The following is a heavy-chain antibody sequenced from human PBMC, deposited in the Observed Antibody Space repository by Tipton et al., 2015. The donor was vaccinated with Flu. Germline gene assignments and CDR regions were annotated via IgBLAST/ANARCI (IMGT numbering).Heavy chain of an antibody. J-gene: IGHJ4*02. V-gene: IGHV4-39*01. CDR3: ARSTYYYGSGSSDY. CDR1: GGPISSPGFY. D-gene: IGHD3-10*01. Sequence: TLSLTCTVSGGPISSPGFYWGWIRQPPGKGLEWIGSIYYTRSTYYNPSLESRIFISVDTSKNQFSLKLRSVTAADTAVYYCARSTYYYGSGSSDYWGQGTLVTVSS. CDR2: IYYTRST.